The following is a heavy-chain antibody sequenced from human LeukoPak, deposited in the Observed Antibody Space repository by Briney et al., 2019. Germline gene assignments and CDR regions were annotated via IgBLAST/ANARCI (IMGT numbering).Heavy chain of an antibody. D-gene: IGHD5-12*01. J-gene: IGHJ4*02. CDR3: GKDPPKWLRLRFFDY. CDR1: GFTFNNYG. V-gene: IGHV3-30*02. Sequence: PGGSLRLSSAASGFTFNNYGIHGVRQAPGKGLEWVAFIRDYGSNKYYADSVKGPFNISSDNSKNTLYLQMNSLRAEDTAVYYCGKDPPKWLRLRFFDYWGQGTLVTVSS. CDR2: IRDYGSNK.